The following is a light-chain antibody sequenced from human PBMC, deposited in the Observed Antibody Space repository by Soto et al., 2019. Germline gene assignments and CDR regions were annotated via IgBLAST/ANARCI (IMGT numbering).Light chain of an antibody. J-gene: IGKJ4*01. CDR2: YTS. V-gene: IGKV3-15*01. Sequence: EIVMTQSPATLSVSPGESATLSCRASQSVSSDLAWYQQKPGQAPRLLIYYTSTRATGFPARFSGSGSETDFTLTISRLEPEDFAVYYCQQYNNWPLTFGGGTMVDI. CDR1: QSVSSD. CDR3: QQYNNWPLT.